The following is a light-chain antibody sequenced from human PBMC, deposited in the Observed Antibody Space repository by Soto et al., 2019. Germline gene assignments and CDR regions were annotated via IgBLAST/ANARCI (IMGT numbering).Light chain of an antibody. V-gene: IGKV3-15*01. CDR1: QRVSPN. Sequence: EIVMTQSPATLSVSPGERATLSCRASQRVSPNLAWYQQKPGQAPRLLIYGASTRATGIPARFSGSGSGKEFSLTISCPQSVDFAVYYCQQYRNWLWTFGQVTKVEIK. CDR2: GAS. CDR3: QQYRNWLWT. J-gene: IGKJ1*01.